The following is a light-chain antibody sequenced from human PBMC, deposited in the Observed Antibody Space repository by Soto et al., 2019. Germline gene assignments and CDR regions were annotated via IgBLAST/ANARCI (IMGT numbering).Light chain of an antibody. CDR3: QQYGSSPPLT. Sequence: EIVLTQSPGTLSLSPGERATLSCRASQSVSSSYLAWYQQKHGQAPRLLIYGASSRATGIPDRFSGSGSGTDFTLTISRLETEHFAVYYCQQYGSSPPLTFGGGTKVEIK. J-gene: IGKJ4*01. CDR1: QSVSSSY. V-gene: IGKV3-20*01. CDR2: GAS.